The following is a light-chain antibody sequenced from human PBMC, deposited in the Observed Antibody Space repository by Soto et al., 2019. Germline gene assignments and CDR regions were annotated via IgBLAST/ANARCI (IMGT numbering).Light chain of an antibody. V-gene: IGLV2-8*01. CDR2: EVS. Sequence: QSALTQPPSASGSPGQSVTISCTGTSSDVGGYNYVSWYQQHPGKAPKLMIYEVSKRPSGVPDRFSGSKSGNTASLTVSGLQAEAEADYEWYSYAGRKNWVFVGGTQLTVL. J-gene: IGLJ3*02. CDR1: SSDVGGYNY. CDR3: YSYAGRKNWV.